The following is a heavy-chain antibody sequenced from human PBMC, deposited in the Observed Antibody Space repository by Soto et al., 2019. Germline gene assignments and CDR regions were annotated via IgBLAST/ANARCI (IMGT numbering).Heavy chain of an antibody. Sequence: GASVKVSCKASGGTFSSYAISWVRQAPRQGLEWMGGIIPIFGTANYAQKFQGRVTITADESTSTAYMELSSLRSEDTAVYYCARGRDYYDSSGYSNWFDPWGQGTLVTVSS. CDR3: ARGRDYYDSSGYSNWFDP. CDR1: GGTFSSYA. V-gene: IGHV1-69*13. J-gene: IGHJ5*02. CDR2: IIPIFGTA. D-gene: IGHD3-22*01.